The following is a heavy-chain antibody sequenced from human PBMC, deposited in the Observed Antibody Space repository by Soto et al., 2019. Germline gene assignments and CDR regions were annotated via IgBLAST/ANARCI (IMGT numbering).Heavy chain of an antibody. J-gene: IGHJ6*02. CDR2: IIPILGIA. V-gene: IGHV1-69*02. CDR3: AGDGYNLTYYYDYGMDV. Sequence: QVQLVQSGAEVKKPGSSVKVSCKASGGTFSSYTISWVRQAPGQGLEWMGRIIPILGIANYAQKFQGRVTITADKSTSTAYMELSSLRSEDTAVYYCAGDGYNLTYYYDYGMDVWGQGTTVTVSS. CDR1: GGTFSSYT. D-gene: IGHD5-12*01.